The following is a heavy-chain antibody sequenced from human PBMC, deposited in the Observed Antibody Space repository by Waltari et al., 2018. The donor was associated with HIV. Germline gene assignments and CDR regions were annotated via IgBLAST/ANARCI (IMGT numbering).Heavy chain of an antibody. D-gene: IGHD3-16*01. V-gene: IGHV3-74*01. J-gene: IGHJ4*02. CDR1: GFTLSSSW. CDR2: IKNDGSIT. Sequence: DVQLVESGGGLVQPGGSLRLSCAASGFTLSSSWMHWVRHIPGKGLVWVSRIKNDGSITTYADSVKGRFTISRDNAKNTLYLQMNSLRADDTAVYYCARGDYFDYWGQGTLVTVSS. CDR3: ARGDYFDY.